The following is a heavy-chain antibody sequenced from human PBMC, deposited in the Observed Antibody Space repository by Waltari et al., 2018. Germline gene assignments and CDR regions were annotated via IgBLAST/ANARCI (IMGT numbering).Heavy chain of an antibody. D-gene: IGHD2-2*01. CDR1: GGTFSSYA. CDR3: ARNAKPKVVPAAIDYFDY. J-gene: IGHJ4*02. Sequence: QVQLVQSGAEVKKPGSSVKVSCKASGGTFSSYAISWVRQAPGQGLEWMGGSIPNLGIANYAQKFQGRVTITADESTSTAYMELSSLRSEDTAVYYCARNAKPKVVPAAIDYFDYWGQGTLVTVSS. CDR2: SIPNLGIA. V-gene: IGHV1-69*04.